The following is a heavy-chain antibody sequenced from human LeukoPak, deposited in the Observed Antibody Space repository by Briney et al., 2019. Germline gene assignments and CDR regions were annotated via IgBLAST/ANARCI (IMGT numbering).Heavy chain of an antibody. CDR1: GFTFSSYW. J-gene: IGHJ6*02. CDR2: IKQDGSEK. CDR3: ARDLNYDILTGYSMDV. D-gene: IGHD3-9*01. Sequence: GGSLRLSCAASGFTFSSYWMSWVRQAPGKGLEWVANIKQDGSEKYYVDSVKGRFTISRDNAKNSLYLQMNSLRAEDTAVYYCARDLNYDILTGYSMDVWGQGTTVTVSS. V-gene: IGHV3-7*01.